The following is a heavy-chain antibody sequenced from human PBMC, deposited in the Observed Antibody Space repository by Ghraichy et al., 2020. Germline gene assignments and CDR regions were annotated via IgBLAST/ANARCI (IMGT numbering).Heavy chain of an antibody. Sequence: GESLNISCAASGFTFSSYWMHWVRQAPGKGLVWVSRINSDGSSTSYADSVKGRFTISRDNAKNTLYLQMNSLRAEDKAVYYCARDVSYGGYTYNWFDPWGQGTLVTVSS. CDR2: INSDGSST. CDR1: GFTFSSYW. J-gene: IGHJ5*02. CDR3: ARDVSYGGYTYNWFDP. D-gene: IGHD4-17*01. V-gene: IGHV3-74*01.